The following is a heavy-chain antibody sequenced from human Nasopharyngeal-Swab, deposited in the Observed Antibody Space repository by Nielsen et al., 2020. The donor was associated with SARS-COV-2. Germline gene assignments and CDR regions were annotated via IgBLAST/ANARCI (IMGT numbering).Heavy chain of an antibody. V-gene: IGHV1-18*01. J-gene: IGHJ3*02. Sequence: ASVKVSCKASGYTFTSYGINWVRQAPGQGLEWMGWISAYNGNTNYAQKLQGRVTMTTDTSTSTAFMGLRSLRSDDTAVYYCARGFSGLSALLCSSTSCLDAFDIWGQGTMVTVSS. CDR2: ISAYNGNT. CDR1: GYTFTSYG. CDR3: ARGFSGLSALLCSSTSCLDAFDI. D-gene: IGHD2-2*01.